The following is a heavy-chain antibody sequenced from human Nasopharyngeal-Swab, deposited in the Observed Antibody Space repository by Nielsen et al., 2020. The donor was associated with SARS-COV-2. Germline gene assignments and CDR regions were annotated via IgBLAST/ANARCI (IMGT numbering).Heavy chain of an antibody. Sequence: ASVKVSCKASGYTFTSYGISWVRQAPGQGLEWMGWISAYNGNTNYAQKLQGRVTMTTDTSMSTAYMELRSLRSDDTAVYYCARDRGQRRYYYDSSGPRPFDYWGQGTLVTVSS. CDR1: GYTFTSYG. D-gene: IGHD3-22*01. J-gene: IGHJ4*02. CDR2: ISAYNGNT. V-gene: IGHV1-18*01. CDR3: ARDRGQRRYYYDSSGPRPFDY.